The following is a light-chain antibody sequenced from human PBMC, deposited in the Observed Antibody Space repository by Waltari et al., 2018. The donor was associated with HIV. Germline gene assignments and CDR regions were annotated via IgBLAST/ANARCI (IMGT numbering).Light chain of an antibody. V-gene: IGLV1-47*01. CDR2: RNN. J-gene: IGLJ2*01. Sequence: QSVLTQPPSASGTPGQRVTIPCSGSSSNIGSYYVYWYQQLPGTAPKLLIYRNNQRPSGFPDRFSGSKSGTSASLAISGLRSEDEADYYCAAWDGSHVVFGGGTKLTVL. CDR3: AAWDGSHVV. CDR1: SSNIGSYY.